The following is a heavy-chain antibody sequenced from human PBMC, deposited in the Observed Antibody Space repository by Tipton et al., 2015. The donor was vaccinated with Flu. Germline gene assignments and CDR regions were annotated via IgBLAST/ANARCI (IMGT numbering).Heavy chain of an antibody. J-gene: IGHJ4*02. CDR3: AGQRLILDDSSGYYDY. V-gene: IGHV4-34*01. Sequence: TLSLTCAVYGGSFSDYYWSWIRQPPGKGLEWIGEINHSGSTNYNPSLKSRVTISVDTSKNQFSLKLSSVTAADTAVYYCAGQRLILDDSSGYYDYWGQGTLVTVSS. D-gene: IGHD3-22*01. CDR2: INHSGST. CDR1: GGSFSDYY.